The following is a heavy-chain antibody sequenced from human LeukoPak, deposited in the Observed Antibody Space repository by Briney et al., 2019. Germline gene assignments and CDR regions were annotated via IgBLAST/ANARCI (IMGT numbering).Heavy chain of an antibody. CDR2: ISSSSSYI. V-gene: IGHV3-21*01. Sequence: PGGSLRLSCAASGFTFSSYSMNWVRQAPGKGLEWVSSISSSSSYIYYADSVKGRFTISRDNAKNSLYLQMNSLRAEDTAVYYCAREVSGGYEPNYFDYWGQGTLVTVSS. CDR3: AREVSGGYEPNYFDY. D-gene: IGHD5-12*01. J-gene: IGHJ4*02. CDR1: GFTFSSYS.